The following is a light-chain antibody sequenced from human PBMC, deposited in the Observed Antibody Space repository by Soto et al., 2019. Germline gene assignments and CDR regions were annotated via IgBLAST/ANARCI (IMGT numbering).Light chain of an antibody. CDR3: QQFNSFPIT. Sequence: DMQMTHSPSTLSASAGDRVTITCRASQSISIWLAWYQQKPGKAPKLLINDASSLESGVPSRFSGSGSGTEFTLTISSLQPDDFASYYCQQFNSFPITFGQGTRLEIK. CDR1: QSISIW. J-gene: IGKJ5*01. CDR2: DAS. V-gene: IGKV1-5*01.